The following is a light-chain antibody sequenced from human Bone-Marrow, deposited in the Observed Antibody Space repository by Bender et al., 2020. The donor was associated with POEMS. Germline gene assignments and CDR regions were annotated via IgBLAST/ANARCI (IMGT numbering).Light chain of an antibody. CDR1: SNDVGHNND. V-gene: IGLV2-14*02. CDR3: SSPTVNNNYA. Sequence: QSALTQPASVSGSPGQSITISCSGTSNDVGHNNDVSWYRQYPGEVPKVLIYEVNKRPSGVSNRFSGSKSGNTASLTVSGLQAEDEADYYCSSPTVNNNYAFGTGTKVTVL. CDR2: EVN. J-gene: IGLJ1*01.